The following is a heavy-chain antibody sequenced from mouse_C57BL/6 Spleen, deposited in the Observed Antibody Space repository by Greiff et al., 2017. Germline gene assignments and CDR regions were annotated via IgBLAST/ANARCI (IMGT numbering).Heavy chain of an antibody. V-gene: IGHV5-9*01. CDR3: ARRGWDVGYYFDY. D-gene: IGHD4-1*01. J-gene: IGHJ2*01. CDR2: ISGGGGNT. Sequence: EVQLVESGGGLVKPGGSLKLSCAASGFTFSSYTMSWVRQTPEKRLEWVATISGGGGNTYYPDSVKGRFTIARDNAKNTLYLQMSSLRSEDAALYYCARRGWDVGYYFDYWGQGTTLTVSS. CDR1: GFTFSSYT.